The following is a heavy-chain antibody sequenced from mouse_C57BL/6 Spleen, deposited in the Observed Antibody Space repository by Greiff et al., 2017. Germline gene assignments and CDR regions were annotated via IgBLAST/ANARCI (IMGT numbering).Heavy chain of an antibody. J-gene: IGHJ2*01. CDR1: GYTFTSYW. Sequence: QVQLQQPGAELVKPGASVKLSCKASGYTFTSYWMHWVKQRPGKGLEWIGMIHPNSGRTHYNEKFTRKAPLPVDKSASTAYMHLSRLTAEDSAVYYCFHDDGYYFDYWGQGTTLTVSS. D-gene: IGHD1-2*01. V-gene: IGHV1-64*01. CDR2: IHPNSGRT. CDR3: FHDDGYYFDY.